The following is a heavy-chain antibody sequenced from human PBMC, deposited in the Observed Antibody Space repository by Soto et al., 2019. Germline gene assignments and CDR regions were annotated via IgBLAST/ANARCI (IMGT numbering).Heavy chain of an antibody. CDR2: IKSKTGGETT. CDR1: GFTFTNAW. V-gene: IGHV3-15*07. CDR3: TALAKYTLAATAPAY. D-gene: IGHD1-26*01. Sequence: PGGSLRLSCAASGFTFTNAWMNWVRQAPGKGLEWVGRIKSKTGGETTDYAAPVEGRFTISRDDSKNTLYLQMTSLKTEDTAVYYSTALAKYTLAATAPAYWGPGTLVTVSS. J-gene: IGHJ4*02.